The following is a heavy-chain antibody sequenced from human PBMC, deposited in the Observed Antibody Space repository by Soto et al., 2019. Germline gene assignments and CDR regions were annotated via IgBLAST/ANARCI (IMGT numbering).Heavy chain of an antibody. Sequence: EVQLLESGGGVVWPGGSLRLSCATSGFNFGDYAMAWVRQAPGKGLEWVESVGGTGHGPYHADSVRGRFSVSRDNSKSTLYLQMHSLRAEDTAVYYCAKTDHFGVVTDNWFDPWGQGTQVTVSS. CDR2: VGGTGHGP. CDR1: GFNFGDYA. D-gene: IGHD3-3*01. J-gene: IGHJ5*02. CDR3: AKTDHFGVVTDNWFDP. V-gene: IGHV3-23*01.